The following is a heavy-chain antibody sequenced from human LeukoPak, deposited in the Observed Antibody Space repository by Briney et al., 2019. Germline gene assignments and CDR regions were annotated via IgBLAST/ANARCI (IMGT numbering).Heavy chain of an antibody. J-gene: IGHJ4*02. V-gene: IGHV3-30*02. D-gene: IGHD3-22*01. CDR1: GFTFNTYP. Sequence: PGGSLRLSCAASGFTFNTYPMHWVRQAPGKGREWVALIQDDGAKTNYAESVRGRFTISRDNSRSTVYLQMNSLTPDDTAVYYCATQTITLVVGISPFDYWVQGALVTVSS. CDR2: IQDDGAKT. CDR3: ATQTITLVVGISPFDY.